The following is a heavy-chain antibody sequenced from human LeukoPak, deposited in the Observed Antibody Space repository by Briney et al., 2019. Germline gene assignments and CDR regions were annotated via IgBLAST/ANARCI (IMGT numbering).Heavy chain of an antibody. CDR1: GSTFSDYG. D-gene: IGHD3-22*01. CDR3: ARGVDYYENSGTIDY. CDR2: IWYDGSNK. Sequence: PGGSLRLSCTASGSTFSDYGMHWVRQPPGKGLEWVAIIWYDGSNKTYEDSVKGRFTISRDNSKNTLYLQMNSLRAEDTAVYYCARGVDYYENSGTIDYWGQGTLVTVSS. V-gene: IGHV3-33*01. J-gene: IGHJ4*02.